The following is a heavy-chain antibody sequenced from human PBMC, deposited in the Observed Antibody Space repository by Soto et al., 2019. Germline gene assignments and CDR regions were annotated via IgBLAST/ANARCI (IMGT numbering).Heavy chain of an antibody. CDR3: ARDDYGGNPFDY. V-gene: IGHV4-30-4*01. J-gene: IGHJ4*02. D-gene: IGHD4-17*01. CDR1: GGSIMSGDYS. CDR2: IYYSGST. Sequence: SETLSLTCTVSGGSIMSGDYSWSWIRQPPGKGLEWIGYIYYSGSTYYNPSLKSRVTISVDTSKNQFSLKLSSVTAADTAVYYCARDDYGGNPFDYWGQGTLVTVSS.